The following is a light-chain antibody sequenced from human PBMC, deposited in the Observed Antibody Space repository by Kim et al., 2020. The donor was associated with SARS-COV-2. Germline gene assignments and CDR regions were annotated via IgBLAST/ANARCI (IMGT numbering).Light chain of an antibody. Sequence: QSALTQPRSVSGSPGQSVSISCTGTGSDVGAYNNVSWYQQHPGEAPKLMIYDVTKRPSGVPDRFSGSKSGNTASLTISGLQTEDEADYYCCSYAGGYTHVPFGGGTQLTVL. CDR3: CSYAGGYTHVP. CDR1: GSDVGAYNN. J-gene: IGLJ2*01. CDR2: DVT. V-gene: IGLV2-11*01.